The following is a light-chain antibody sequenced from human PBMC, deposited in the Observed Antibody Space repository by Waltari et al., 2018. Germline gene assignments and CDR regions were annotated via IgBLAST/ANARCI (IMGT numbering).Light chain of an antibody. Sequence: QSVLTQPPSASGTPGQRVTISCSGSSSNIGSNYVYWYQQLPGTAPKLLIHRNNQRPSGVPARFSGSKSGTSAALAISGLLSEDEADYYCAAWDDSLSGSWVFGGGTKLTVL. V-gene: IGLV1-47*01. CDR1: SSNIGSNY. CDR2: RNN. CDR3: AAWDDSLSGSWV. J-gene: IGLJ3*02.